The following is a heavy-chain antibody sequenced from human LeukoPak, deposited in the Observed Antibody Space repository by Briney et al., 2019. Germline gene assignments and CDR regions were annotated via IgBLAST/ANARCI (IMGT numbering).Heavy chain of an antibody. CDR2: IIPIFGTP. J-gene: IGHJ4*02. CDR1: GGTFSSYA. D-gene: IGHD6-13*01. Sequence: SVKVSCKASGGTFSSYAISWVRQAPGQGLEWMGGIIPIFGTPNYAQKFQGRVTITAEKSTSTTYMELSSLRSEDTAVYYCAKGGYSSSWYRTYVVTAYYFDYWGQGTLVTVSS. CDR3: AKGGYSSSWYRTYVVTAYYFDY. V-gene: IGHV1-69*06.